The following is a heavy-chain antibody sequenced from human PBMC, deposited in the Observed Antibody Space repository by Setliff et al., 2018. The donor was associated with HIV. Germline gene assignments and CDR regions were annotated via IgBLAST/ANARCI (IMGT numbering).Heavy chain of an antibody. CDR1: GGTFSSYA. CDR2: IIPIFGTA. V-gene: IGHV1-69*06. J-gene: IGHJ4*02. CDR3: AREEYDSSGYYYAPFDY. Sequence: GASVKVSCKASGGTFSSYAISWVRQAPGQGLEWMGRIIPIFGTANYAQKFQGRVTITADKSTSTAYMELSSLRSEDTAVYYCAREEYDSSGYYYAPFDYWGQGTLVTVSS. D-gene: IGHD3-22*01.